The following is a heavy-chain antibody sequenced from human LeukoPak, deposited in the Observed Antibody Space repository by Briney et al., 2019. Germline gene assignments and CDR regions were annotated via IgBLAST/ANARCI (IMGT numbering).Heavy chain of an antibody. V-gene: IGHV4-59*01. CDR1: GGSISSYY. D-gene: IGHD3-22*01. CDR3: ASLHYDSSGIDY. CDR2: IYYSGST. J-gene: IGHJ4*02. Sequence: SETLSLTCTVSGGSISSYYWSWIRQPPGKGLEWIGYIYYSGSTNYNPSLKSRVTISVGTSKNQFSLKLSSVTAADTAVYYCASLHYDSSGIDYWGQGTLVTVSS.